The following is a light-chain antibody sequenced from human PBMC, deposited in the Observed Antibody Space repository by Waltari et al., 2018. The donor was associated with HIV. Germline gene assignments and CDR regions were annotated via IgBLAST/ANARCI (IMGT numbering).Light chain of an antibody. CDR2: DDS. J-gene: IGLJ2*01. CDR3: QVSDSNSDHPI. Sequence: SYVLTQPLSVSVAPGQTARITCGGNNIGSKSVHWYQQKPGQAPVLVVHDDSDRPSGIPERFSGSNSGTTATLPISRVEAGDEADYYGQVSDSNSDHPIFAGGTRLTVL. V-gene: IGLV3-21*02. CDR1: NIGSKS.